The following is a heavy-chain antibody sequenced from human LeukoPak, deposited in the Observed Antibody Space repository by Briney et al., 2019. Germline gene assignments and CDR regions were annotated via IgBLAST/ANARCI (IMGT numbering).Heavy chain of an antibody. CDR3: ARPHYVHDDLYY. CDR1: GFIFSSYW. Sequence: PGGSLRLSCAASGFIFSSYWMSWVRQAPGKGLEWVANIKRDGSEKYYVDSVKGRFTISRDNAKNSLYLQMNSLRAEDTAVYYCARPHYVHDDLYYWGQGTLVSVSS. V-gene: IGHV3-7*01. CDR2: IKRDGSEK. D-gene: IGHD3-16*01. J-gene: IGHJ4*02.